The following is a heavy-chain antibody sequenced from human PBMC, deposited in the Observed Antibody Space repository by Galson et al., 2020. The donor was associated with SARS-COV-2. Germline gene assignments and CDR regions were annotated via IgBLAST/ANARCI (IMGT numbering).Heavy chain of an antibody. CDR2: ISSSSSYI. Sequence: GGSLRLSCAASGFTFSSYSMNWVRQAPGKGLEWVSSISSSSSYIYYADSVKGRFNISRDNAKNSLYLQMNSLRAEDTAVYYCARDPSIAAAGRGLFDPWGQGTLVSVSS. CDR1: GFTFSSYS. D-gene: IGHD6-13*01. J-gene: IGHJ5*02. CDR3: ARDPSIAAAGRGLFDP. V-gene: IGHV3-21*01.